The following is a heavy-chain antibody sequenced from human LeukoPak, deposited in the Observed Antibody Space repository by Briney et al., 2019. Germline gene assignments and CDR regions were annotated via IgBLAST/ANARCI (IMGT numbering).Heavy chain of an antibody. CDR3: ARQRIAAVARGGFDY. Sequence: SETLSLTCTVSGGSISSSSSYWGRIRQPPGKGPEWIGSVHYSGSTYNHPSLKSRVNITVDTSKNQFSLKLSCMSAADTAVYYCARQRIAAVARGGFDYWGQGTLVTVSS. CDR2: VHYSGST. V-gene: IGHV4-39*01. J-gene: IGHJ4*02. D-gene: IGHD6-13*01. CDR1: GGSISSSSSY.